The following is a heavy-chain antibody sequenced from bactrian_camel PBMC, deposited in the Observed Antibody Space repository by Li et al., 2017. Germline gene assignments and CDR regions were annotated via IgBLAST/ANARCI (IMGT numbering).Heavy chain of an antibody. CDR2: VDSGGST. CDR1: GYSSSMYC. J-gene: IGHJ4*01. Sequence: HVQLVESGGGSVQAGGSLRLSCAVSGYSSSMYCMAWFRQVPGKEREGLAAVDSGGSTSYAASVKGRFTISKDNVKNTLYLQMNSLKPEDTAMYYCAAVDGLPGCVGLVPWEEYNYWGQGTQVTVS. CDR3: AAVDGLPGCVGLVPWEEYNY. V-gene: IGHV3S26*01. D-gene: IGHD5*01.